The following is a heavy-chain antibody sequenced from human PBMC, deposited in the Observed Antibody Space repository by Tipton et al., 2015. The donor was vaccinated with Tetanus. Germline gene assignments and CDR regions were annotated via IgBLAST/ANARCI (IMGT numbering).Heavy chain of an antibody. CDR1: GGPVSSSNW. Sequence: TLSLTCDVSGGPVSSSNWWSWVRQAPGKGLEWIGEIYYSGTTNYNPSLKSRVTISLDRSKNQFSLKLTSVTAADTAVYYCARGGGNTMFRGGEFVHSYYYQGMDVWSQGTTVTVSS. CDR3: ARGGGNTMFRGGEFVHSYYYQGMDV. V-gene: IGHV4-4*02. D-gene: IGHD3-10*01. CDR2: IYYSGTT. J-gene: IGHJ6*02.